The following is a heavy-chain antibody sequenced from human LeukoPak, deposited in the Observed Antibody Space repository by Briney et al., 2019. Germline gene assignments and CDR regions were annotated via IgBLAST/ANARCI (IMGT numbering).Heavy chain of an antibody. CDR3: ARGPRIAVAGATNWFDP. J-gene: IGHJ5*02. V-gene: IGHV1-2*02. Sequence: GASVKVSCKASGYTFTGYYMHWVRQAPGQGLEWMGWINPNSGGTNYAQKFQGRVTMTRDTSISTAYMELSRLRSDDTAVYYCARGPRIAVAGATNWFDPWGQGTLVTVSS. CDR1: GYTFTGYY. CDR2: INPNSGGT. D-gene: IGHD6-19*01.